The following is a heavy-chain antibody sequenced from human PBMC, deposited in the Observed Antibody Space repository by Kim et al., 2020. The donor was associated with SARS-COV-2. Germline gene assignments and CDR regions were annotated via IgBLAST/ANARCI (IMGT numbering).Heavy chain of an antibody. CDR1: GYTFTSYA. V-gene: IGHV7-4-1*02. CDR3: ARVTVPGIAAAGMVY. CDR2: INTNTGNP. Sequence: ASVKVSCKASGYTFTSYAMNWVRQAPGQGLEWMGWINTNTGNPTYAQGFTGRFVFSLDTSVSTAYLQISSLKAEDTAVYYCARVTVPGIAAAGMVYWGQGTLVTVSS. D-gene: IGHD6-13*01. J-gene: IGHJ4*02.